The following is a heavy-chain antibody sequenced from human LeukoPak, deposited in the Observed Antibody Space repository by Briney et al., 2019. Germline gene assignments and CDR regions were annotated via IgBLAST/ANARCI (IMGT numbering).Heavy chain of an antibody. J-gene: IGHJ4*02. Sequence: SETLSLTCIVSGGSISSYYWNWIRQPAGKGLEWIGRVYSSGTTDYNPPLKSRVTISLDKSKNHFSLKLTSVTAADTAVYFCARGTPMVRGAALFFDYWGQGILVTVSS. CDR3: ARGTPMVRGAALFFDY. CDR1: GGSISSYY. V-gene: IGHV4-4*07. CDR2: VYSSGTT. D-gene: IGHD3-10*01.